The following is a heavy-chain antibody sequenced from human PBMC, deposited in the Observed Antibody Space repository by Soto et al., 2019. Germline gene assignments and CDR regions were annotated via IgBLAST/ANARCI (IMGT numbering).Heavy chain of an antibody. V-gene: IGHV3-23*01. CDR1: GFTFSSST. Sequence: GGSLRLSCAAPGFTFSSSTMSWVRQAPGKGLEWVSSISGSGGSTYYADSVKGRFTISRDNSKNTLYLQMNSLRAEDTAVYYCAKGHKTFDCWGQGALVTVSS. CDR3: AKGHKTFDC. CDR2: ISGSGGST. J-gene: IGHJ4*02.